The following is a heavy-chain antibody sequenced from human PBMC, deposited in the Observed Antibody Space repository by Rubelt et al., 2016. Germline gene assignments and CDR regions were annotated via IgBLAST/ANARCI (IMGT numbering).Heavy chain of an antibody. Sequence: QVQLQESGPGLVKPSGTLSLTCAVSGGSIASSNWWSWFRQPPGKGLEWIGEIYHSGLTNYNTSLNSRVHFTVDKSKNQFSLNLNAVTAADTAVDYCASLLDSSSWALSDYWGQGILVTVSS. V-gene: IGHV4-4*02. D-gene: IGHD6-13*01. CDR3: ASLLDSSSWALSDY. J-gene: IGHJ4*02. CDR2: IYHSGLT. CDR1: GGSIASSNW.